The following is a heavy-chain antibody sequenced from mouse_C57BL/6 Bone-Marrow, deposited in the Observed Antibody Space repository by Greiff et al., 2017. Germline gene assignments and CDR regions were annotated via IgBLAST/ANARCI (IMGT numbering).Heavy chain of an antibody. CDR1: GYTFTSYW. V-gene: IGHV1-59*01. CDR3: ARDYEYDDYYAMDY. Sequence: QVQLQQPGAELVRPGTSVKLSCKASGYTFTSYWMHWVKQRPGQGLEWIGVIDPSDSYTNYNQKFKGKATLTVDTSSSTAYMQLSSLTSEDSAVYYCARDYEYDDYYAMDYWGQGTSVTVSS. CDR2: IDPSDSYT. J-gene: IGHJ4*01. D-gene: IGHD2-4*01.